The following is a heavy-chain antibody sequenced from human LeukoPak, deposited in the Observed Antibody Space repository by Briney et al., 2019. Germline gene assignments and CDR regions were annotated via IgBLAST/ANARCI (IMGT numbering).Heavy chain of an antibody. D-gene: IGHD3-16*01. CDR1: GYTFTIYG. CDR2: ISAYNGNT. V-gene: IGHV1-18*01. J-gene: IGHJ6*02. Sequence: GASVTVSCKASGYTFTIYGISWVRQAPGQGLEWMGWISAYNGNTNYAQKLQGRVTMTTDTSTSTAYMELRSLRSDDTAVYYCARGFWGTGDTNDYYYYGMDVWGQGTTVTVSS. CDR3: ARGFWGTGDTNDYYYYGMDV.